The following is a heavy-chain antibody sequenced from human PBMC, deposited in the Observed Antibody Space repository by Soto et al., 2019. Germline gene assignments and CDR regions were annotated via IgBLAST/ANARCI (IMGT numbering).Heavy chain of an antibody. CDR2: IDPSDSYT. CDR3: ARAAYYYESSGYYPGDY. J-gene: IGHJ4*02. CDR1: GYSFTSYW. V-gene: IGHV5-10-1*01. D-gene: IGHD3-22*01. Sequence: PGESLKISCKGSGYSFTSYWISWVRQMPGKGLEWMGRIDPSDSYTNYSPSFQGHVTISADTSNNTAYMEVSSLRSEDTAVYYCARAAYYYESSGYYPGDYWGQGTLVTVSS.